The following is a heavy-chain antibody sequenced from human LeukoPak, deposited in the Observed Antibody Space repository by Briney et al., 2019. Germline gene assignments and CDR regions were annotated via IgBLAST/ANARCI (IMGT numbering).Heavy chain of an antibody. CDR3: ARVQRKIFGVVITYYMDV. Sequence: SETLSLTYTVSGGSISSYYWSWIRQPPGKGLEWIGYIYYSGSTNYNPSLKSRVTISVDTSKNQFSLKLSSVTAADTAVYYCARVQRKIFGVVITYYMDVWGKGTTVTVSS. D-gene: IGHD3-3*01. CDR2: IYYSGST. CDR1: GGSISSYY. J-gene: IGHJ6*03. V-gene: IGHV4-59*01.